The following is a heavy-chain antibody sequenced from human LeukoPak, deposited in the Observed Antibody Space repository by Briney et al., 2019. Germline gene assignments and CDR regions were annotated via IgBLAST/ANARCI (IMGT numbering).Heavy chain of an antibody. V-gene: IGHV3-9*01. CDR2: ISWNSGSI. J-gene: IGHJ4*02. Sequence: GGSLRLSCAASGFTFDDYAMHWVRQAPGKGLEWVSGISWNSGSIGCADSVKGRFTISRDNAKNSLYLQMNSLRAEDTALYYCAKGTEQWLPRGGFDYWGQGTLVTVSS. D-gene: IGHD6-19*01. CDR1: GFTFDDYA. CDR3: AKGTEQWLPRGGFDY.